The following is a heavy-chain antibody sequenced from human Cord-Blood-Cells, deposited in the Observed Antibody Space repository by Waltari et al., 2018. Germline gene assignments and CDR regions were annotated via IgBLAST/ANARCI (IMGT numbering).Heavy chain of an antibody. V-gene: IGHV4-34*01. CDR1: GGSFSGYY. CDR2: INHSGST. J-gene: IGHJ5*02. Sequence: QVQLQQWGAGLLKPSETLSLTCAVYGGSFSGYYWSWIRQPPGKGLEWIGEINHSGSTNYNPSLKSRVTISVDTSKTQFSLKLSSVTAADTAVYYCARHYYYDSSGYYYWFDPWGQGTLVTVSS. CDR3: ARHYYYDSSGYYYWFDP. D-gene: IGHD3-22*01.